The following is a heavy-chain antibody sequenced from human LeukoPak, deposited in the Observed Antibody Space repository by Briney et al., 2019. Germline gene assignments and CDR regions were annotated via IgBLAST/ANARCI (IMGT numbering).Heavy chain of an antibody. D-gene: IGHD3-10*01. Sequence: SETLSLTCTVSGGSIGNHTYYWGWIRQSPGKGLEWIGSIYYVGITYYNPSLGSRVTLLVDTSKNQISLNLRSVTAADTAVYYCARGSGSAWGQGTLVTVSS. V-gene: IGHV4-39*07. CDR2: IYYVGIT. CDR3: ARGSGSA. J-gene: IGHJ4*02. CDR1: GGSIGNHTYY.